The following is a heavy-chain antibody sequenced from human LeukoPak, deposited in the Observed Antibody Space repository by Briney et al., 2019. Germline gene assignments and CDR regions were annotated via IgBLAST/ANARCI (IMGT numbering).Heavy chain of an antibody. Sequence: GGSLRLSCAAYGFTFSSYWMHWVRQAPGKGLEWISRINSDGSSTSYADSVKGRFTISVDNAKNTLYLQMNSLRAEDTAVYYCARGPTYYYDSSGYFYWGQGTLVVVSS. V-gene: IGHV3-74*01. J-gene: IGHJ4*02. CDR3: ARGPTYYYDSSGYFY. D-gene: IGHD3-22*01. CDR1: GFTFSSYW. CDR2: INSDGSST.